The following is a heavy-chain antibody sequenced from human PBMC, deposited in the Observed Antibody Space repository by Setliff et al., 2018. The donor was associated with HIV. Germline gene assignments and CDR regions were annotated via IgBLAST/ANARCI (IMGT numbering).Heavy chain of an antibody. V-gene: IGHV1-46*01. Sequence: ASVKVSCQASGYTFTSYYMHWVRQAPGQGLEWMGIINPSGGSTSYAQKFQARVTMTRDTSTSTVYMELSSLRSEDTAVYYCARGVGYYDSSGFRNWFDPWGQGTLVTVSS. CDR1: GYTFTSYY. CDR3: ARGVGYYDSSGFRNWFDP. CDR2: INPSGGST. J-gene: IGHJ5*02. D-gene: IGHD3-22*01.